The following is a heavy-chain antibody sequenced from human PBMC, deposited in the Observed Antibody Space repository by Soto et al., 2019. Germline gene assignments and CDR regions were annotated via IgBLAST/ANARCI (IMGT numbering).Heavy chain of an antibody. D-gene: IGHD2-15*01. CDR3: MRELPRGWFDP. J-gene: IGHJ5*02. V-gene: IGHV4-59*01. Sequence: SETLSLTCTVSNDSISSYYWSWIRQPPGKGLEWIGYIFYSGGTTYNPSLESRVTISVDRSRNQFSLRLTSVTAADTAVYYCMRELPRGWFDPWGQGTLVTVSS. CDR1: NDSISSYY. CDR2: IFYSGGT.